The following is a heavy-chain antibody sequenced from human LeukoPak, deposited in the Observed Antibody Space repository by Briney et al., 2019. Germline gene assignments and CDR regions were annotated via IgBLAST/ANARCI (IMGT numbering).Heavy chain of an antibody. J-gene: IGHJ4*02. CDR3: AKSAQTIIAAAVDN. CDR2: ISGSGGST. D-gene: IGHD6-13*01. Sequence: GGSLRLSCAASGFTFSSHWMHWVRQAPGKGLEWVSAISGSGGSTYYADSVKGRFTISRDNSKNTLYLQMNSLRAEDTAVYYCAKSAQTIIAAAVDNWGQGTLVTVSS. CDR1: GFTFSSHW. V-gene: IGHV3-23*01.